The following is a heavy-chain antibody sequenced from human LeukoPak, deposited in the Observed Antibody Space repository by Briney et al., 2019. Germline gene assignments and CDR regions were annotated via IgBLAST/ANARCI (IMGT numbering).Heavy chain of an antibody. J-gene: IGHJ5*02. D-gene: IGHD2-15*01. CDR2: ILYSGNT. Sequence: PSETLSLTCSVSSGSISPYYWSWIRQPPGKGLEWIGYILYSGNTNYNPSLKSRVTISLDTSKKQFSLKLNSVTAADTAVYYCAGHGSGVWFDPWGQGTLVTVSS. V-gene: IGHV4-59*08. CDR3: AGHGSGVWFDP. CDR1: SGSISPYY.